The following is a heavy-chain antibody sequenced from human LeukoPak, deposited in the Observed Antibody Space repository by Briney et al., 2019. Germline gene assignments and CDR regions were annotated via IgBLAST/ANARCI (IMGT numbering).Heavy chain of an antibody. Sequence: GGSLRLSCAASGFMFSKFAMHWVRQTPGKGLDWVAAIWHDGSDENYADCVKGRFTISRDNSKDTLYLQMNSLRAEDRAVYYCAFEIGRSQGAFDIWGQGTMINVSS. J-gene: IGHJ3*02. V-gene: IGHV3-33*01. D-gene: IGHD1-26*01. CDR1: GFMFSKFA. CDR3: AFEIGRSQGAFDI. CDR2: IWHDGSDE.